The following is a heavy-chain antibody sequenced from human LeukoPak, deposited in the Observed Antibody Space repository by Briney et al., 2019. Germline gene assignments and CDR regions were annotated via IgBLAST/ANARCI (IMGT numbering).Heavy chain of an antibody. J-gene: IGHJ3*02. CDR3: ARVWSGTRGAFDI. V-gene: IGHV3-23*01. D-gene: IGHD2-8*02. Sequence: GGSLRLSCAASGFTFSNYGMTWVRQAPGRGLEWVSGISNGGTNTYYTDSVKGRFTISRDNAKNTLYLQMNSLRAEDTAVYYCARVWSGTRGAFDIWGQGTMVTVSS. CDR2: ISNGGTNT. CDR1: GFTFSNYG.